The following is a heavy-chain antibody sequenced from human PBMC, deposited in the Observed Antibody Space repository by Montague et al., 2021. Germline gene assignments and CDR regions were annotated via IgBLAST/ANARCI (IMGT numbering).Heavy chain of an antibody. D-gene: IGHD1-1*01. CDR2: TYYSGNT. CDR1: GGSISSGGYY. V-gene: IGHV4-31*03. Sequence: TLSLTCTVSGGSISSGGYYRSWIRQHPGKGLEWIGYTYYSGNTYCTPSLKSRVTISVDTSKNHFSLNLTSVTAADTAVYYCARFGTPLRAAFDIWGQGTMVTVSS. J-gene: IGHJ3*02. CDR3: ARFGTPLRAAFDI.